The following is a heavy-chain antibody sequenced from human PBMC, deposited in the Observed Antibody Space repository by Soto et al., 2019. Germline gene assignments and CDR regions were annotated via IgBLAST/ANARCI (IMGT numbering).Heavy chain of an antibody. CDR1: GFTFSSYW. V-gene: IGHV3-7*01. J-gene: IGHJ5*02. Sequence: EVQLVESGGGLVQPGGSLRLSCAASGFTFSSYWMSWVRQAPGKGLEWVANIKQDGSEKYYVDSVKGRFTISRDNAKNSLYLQMNSLRAEDTAVYYCARAKAEPVITIFGVVIPHWFDPWGQGTLVTVSS. CDR3: ARAKAEPVITIFGVVIPHWFDP. CDR2: IKQDGSEK. D-gene: IGHD3-3*01.